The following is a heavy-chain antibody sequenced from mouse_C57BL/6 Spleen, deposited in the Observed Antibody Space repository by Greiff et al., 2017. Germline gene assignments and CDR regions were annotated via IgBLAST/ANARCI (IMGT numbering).Heavy chain of an antibody. J-gene: IGHJ4*01. D-gene: IGHD1-1*01. CDR2: IHPNSGST. Sequence: QVQLQQPGAELVKPGASVKLSCKASGYTFTSYWMHWVKQRPGQGLEWIGMIHPNSGSTNYNEKFKSKATLTVDKSSSTAYMQLSSLTSEDSAVYYWARDDYYGSSSYYAMDYWGQGTSVTVSS. CDR3: ARDDYYGSSSYYAMDY. CDR1: GYTFTSYW. V-gene: IGHV1-64*01.